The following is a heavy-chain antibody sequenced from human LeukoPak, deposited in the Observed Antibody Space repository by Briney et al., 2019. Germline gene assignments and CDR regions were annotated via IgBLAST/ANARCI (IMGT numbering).Heavy chain of an antibody. CDR2: IYHSGST. CDR1: GYSISSGYY. D-gene: IGHD6-13*01. CDR3: ATGGYSSILEYYYYMDV. V-gene: IGHV4-38-2*02. J-gene: IGHJ6*03. Sequence: PSETLSLTCTVSGYSISSGYYWGWIRQPPGKGLEWIGSIYHSGSTYYNPSLKSRVTISVDTSKNQFSLKLSSVTAADTAVYYCATGGYSSILEYYYYMDVWGKGTTVTVSS.